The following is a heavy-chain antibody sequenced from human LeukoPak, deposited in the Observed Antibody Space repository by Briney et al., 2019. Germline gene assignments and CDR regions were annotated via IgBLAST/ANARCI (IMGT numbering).Heavy chain of an antibody. J-gene: IGHJ3*02. CDR3: AKFAYNWNAPDGFDM. CDR1: RFSFSDYD. D-gene: IGHD1-1*01. Sequence: GGSLRLSCRASRFSFSDYDMHWVRQAPGKGLEWVAVISYDGSVKHYADSVRGRFTISRDNSKSTLFLQMNSLRTDDTSVYFCAKFAYNWNAPDGFDMWGQGTMVIVSS. CDR2: ISYDGSVK. V-gene: IGHV3-30*18.